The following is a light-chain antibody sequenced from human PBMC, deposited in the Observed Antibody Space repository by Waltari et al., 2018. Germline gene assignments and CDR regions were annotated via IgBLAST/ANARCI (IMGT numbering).Light chain of an antibody. CDR1: SGHSSYA. CDR3: QTWGAGFRV. V-gene: IGLV4-69*01. Sequence: QLVLTQSPSASASPGASVKLTCTLSSGHSSYAIAWHQQQPEKGPRYLMKVHNDGSHSKGDGIPDRFSGSSSGAERYLTISSRRSEDEADYYCQTWGAGFRVFGGGTKLAVL. J-gene: IGLJ3*02. CDR2: VHNDGSH.